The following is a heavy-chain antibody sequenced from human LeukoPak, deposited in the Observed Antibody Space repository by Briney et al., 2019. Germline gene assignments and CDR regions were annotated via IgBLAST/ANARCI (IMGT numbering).Heavy chain of an antibody. D-gene: IGHD1-26*01. CDR3: ARADVSGSYFEFDY. V-gene: IGHV3-74*01. CDR2: INLDASVT. CDR1: GFNFGDYG. J-gene: IGHJ4*02. Sequence: PGGSLRLSCVGSGFNFGDYGMDWVRQAPGKGLVWVSRINLDASVTTYADSVKGRFTISRDNAKNTLYLQMSSLRGDDTAVYYCARADVSGSYFEFDYRGQGTLVTVSS.